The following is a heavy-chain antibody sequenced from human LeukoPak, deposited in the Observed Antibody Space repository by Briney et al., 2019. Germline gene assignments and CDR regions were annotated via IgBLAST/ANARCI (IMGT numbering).Heavy chain of an antibody. CDR2: IKSKTDGGTT. V-gene: IGHV3-15*01. Sequence: PGGSLRLSCATSGFTFSNYGMHWVRQAPGKGLEWVGRIKSKTDGGTTDYAAPVKGRFTISRDDSKNTLYLQMNSLKTEDTAVYYCTTDLHTTGTTPWVDYWGQGTLVTVSS. CDR3: TTDLHTTGTTPWVDY. CDR1: GFTFSNYG. J-gene: IGHJ4*02. D-gene: IGHD1-1*01.